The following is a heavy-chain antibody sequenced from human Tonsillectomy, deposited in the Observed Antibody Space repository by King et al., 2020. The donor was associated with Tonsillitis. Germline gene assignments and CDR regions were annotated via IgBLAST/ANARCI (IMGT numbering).Heavy chain of an antibody. CDR2: ISSSSSYT. CDR3: ARVSRDLGIVVVPAAHRHYYYGMDV. J-gene: IGHJ6*02. CDR1: GFTFSDYY. V-gene: IGHV3-11*06. Sequence: VQLVESGGGLVKPGGSLRLSCAASGFTFSDYYMSWIRQAPGKGLEWVSYISSSSSYTNYADSVKGRFTISRDNAKNSLYLQMNSLRAEDTAVYYCARVSRDLGIVVVPAAHRHYYYGMDVWGQGTTVTVSS. D-gene: IGHD2-2*01.